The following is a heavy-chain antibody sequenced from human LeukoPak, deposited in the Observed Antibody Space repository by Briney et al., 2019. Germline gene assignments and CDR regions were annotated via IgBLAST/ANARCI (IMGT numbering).Heavy chain of an antibody. CDR1: GFTVSSNY. V-gene: IGHV3-53*01. J-gene: IGHJ4*02. CDR2: IYTGGST. Sequence: GGSLRLSCAVSGFTVSSNYMSWVRQPPGKGLEWVSGIYTGGSTYSADSVKGRFTIFRDNSKNTLHLQMHSLRVEDTAVYYCAKDLSGWLYYFDYWGQGTLVTVSS. CDR3: AKDLSGWLYYFDY. D-gene: IGHD6-19*01.